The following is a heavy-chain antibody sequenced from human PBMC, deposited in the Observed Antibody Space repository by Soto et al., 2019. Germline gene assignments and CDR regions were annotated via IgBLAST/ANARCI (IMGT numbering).Heavy chain of an antibody. D-gene: IGHD6-13*01. V-gene: IGHV4-34*01. Sequence: SETLSLTCAVYGGSFSGYYWSWIRQPPGKGLEWIGGINHSGSTNYNPSLKSRVAISVDTSKNQFSLKLSSVTAADTAVYYCARGLLRGFIAAAGRKSNWFDPWGQGTLVTVSS. CDR2: INHSGST. J-gene: IGHJ5*02. CDR3: ARGLLRGFIAAAGRKSNWFDP. CDR1: GGSFSGYY.